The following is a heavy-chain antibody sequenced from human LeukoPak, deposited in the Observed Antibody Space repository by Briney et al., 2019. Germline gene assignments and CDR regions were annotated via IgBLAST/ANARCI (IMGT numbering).Heavy chain of an antibody. J-gene: IGHJ3*02. CDR1: GGSISNYY. D-gene: IGHD4-17*01. CDR3: VRDGLVDGYGDNDAFDI. CDR2: IYYSGST. Sequence: PSETLSLTCTVSGGSISNYYWSWIRQPPGKGLEWIGYIYYSGSTNYNPSLKSRVTMSVDTSKNQFSLKLSSVTAADTAVYYCVRDGLVDGYGDNDAFDIWGQGTMVTVSS. V-gene: IGHV4-59*01.